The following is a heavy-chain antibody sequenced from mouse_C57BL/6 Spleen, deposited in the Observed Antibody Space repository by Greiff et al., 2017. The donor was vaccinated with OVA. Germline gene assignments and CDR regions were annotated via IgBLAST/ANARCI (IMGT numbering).Heavy chain of an antibody. V-gene: IGHV1-47*01. D-gene: IGHD1-1*01. CDR3: ALITTVVAPYAMDY. J-gene: IGHJ4*01. Sequence: LQESGAELVKPGASVKMSCKASGYTFTTYPIEWMKQNHGKSLEWIGNFHPYNDDTKYNEKFKGKATLTVEKSSSTVYLELSRLTSDDSAVYYCALITTVVAPYAMDYWGQGTSVTVSS. CDR2: FHPYNDDT. CDR1: GYTFTTYP.